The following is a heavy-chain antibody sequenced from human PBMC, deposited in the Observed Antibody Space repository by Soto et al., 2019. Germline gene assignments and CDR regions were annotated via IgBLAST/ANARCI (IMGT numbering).Heavy chain of an antibody. CDR1: GYTFTSYG. D-gene: IGHD3-10*01. Sequence: QVQLVQSGAEVKKPGASVKVSCKASGYTFTSYGISWVRQAPGQGLEWMGWISAYNGNTNYAQKLQGRVTMTTDTSTRTAYMELRSLRSDDTAVYYCARVDRDYYGSGSYSPFTEYFQHWGQGTLVTVSS. V-gene: IGHV1-18*01. J-gene: IGHJ1*01. CDR2: ISAYNGNT. CDR3: ARVDRDYYGSGSYSPFTEYFQH.